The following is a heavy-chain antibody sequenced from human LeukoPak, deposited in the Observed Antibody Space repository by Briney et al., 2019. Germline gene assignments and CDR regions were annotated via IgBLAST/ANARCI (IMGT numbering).Heavy chain of an antibody. J-gene: IGHJ4*01. CDR2: INHSGST. Sequence: SETLSLTCAVYGGSFSGYYWSWIRQPPGKGLEWIGEINHSGSTNYNPSLKSRVTISVDTSKSQFSLKLSSVTAADTAVYYCARRRWGMVAQLNYWGXGTLVTVSS. D-gene: IGHD2-8*01. V-gene: IGHV4-34*01. CDR1: GGSFSGYY. CDR3: ARRRWGMVAQLNY.